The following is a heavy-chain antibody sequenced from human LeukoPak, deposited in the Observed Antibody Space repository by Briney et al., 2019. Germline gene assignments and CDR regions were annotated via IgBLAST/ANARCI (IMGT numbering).Heavy chain of an antibody. J-gene: IGHJ4*02. V-gene: IGHV4-39*01. CDR3: ARQGYYDFWSGQHDY. CDR1: GGSISSSSYY. D-gene: IGHD3-3*01. CDR2: IYYSGST. Sequence: SETLSLTCTVSGGSISSSSYYWGWIRQPPGKGLEWIVSIYYSGSTYYNPSLKSRVTISVDTSKNQFSLKLSSVTAADRAVYYCARQGYYDFWSGQHDYWGQGTLVTVSS.